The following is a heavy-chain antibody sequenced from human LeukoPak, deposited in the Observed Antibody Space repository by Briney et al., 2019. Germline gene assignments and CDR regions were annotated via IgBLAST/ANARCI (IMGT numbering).Heavy chain of an antibody. V-gene: IGHV3-23*01. Sequence: GGSLRLSCLVSGFSFSDYAMSWVRRAPGKGLEWVSAITGSGQTKYYTDSVKGRFTMSRDNSKNALYLQMNSLRDEDTAEYFCAKESLVVIESYFDNWGQGTLVLVSS. D-gene: IGHD3-22*01. CDR3: AKESLVVIESYFDN. CDR1: GFSFSDYA. CDR2: ITGSGQTK. J-gene: IGHJ4*02.